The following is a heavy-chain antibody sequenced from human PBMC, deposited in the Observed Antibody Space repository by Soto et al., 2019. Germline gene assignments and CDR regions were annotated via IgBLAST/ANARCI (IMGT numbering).Heavy chain of an antibody. D-gene: IGHD6-13*01. Sequence: GSLRLSCAASGFTFSSYGMHWVRQAPGKGLEWVAVIWYDGSNKYYADSVKGRFTISRDNSKNTLYLQMNSLRAEDTAVYYCARDQGIAAAGIDYWGQGTLVTVSS. V-gene: IGHV3-33*01. CDR2: IWYDGSNK. CDR3: ARDQGIAAAGIDY. J-gene: IGHJ4*02. CDR1: GFTFSSYG.